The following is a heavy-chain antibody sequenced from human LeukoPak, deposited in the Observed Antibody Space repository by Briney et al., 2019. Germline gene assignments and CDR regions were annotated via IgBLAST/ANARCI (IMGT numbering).Heavy chain of an antibody. CDR2: IYYSGST. Sequence: PSETLSLTCTVSGGSISSGSYYWGWIRQPPGKGLEWIGSIYYSGSTYYNPSLKSRATISVDTSKNQFSLKLSSVTAADTAVYYCARHPLAGATAPNYFDYWGQGTLVTVSS. CDR3: ARHPLAGATAPNYFDY. V-gene: IGHV4-39*01. CDR1: GGSISSGSYY. D-gene: IGHD6-25*01. J-gene: IGHJ4*02.